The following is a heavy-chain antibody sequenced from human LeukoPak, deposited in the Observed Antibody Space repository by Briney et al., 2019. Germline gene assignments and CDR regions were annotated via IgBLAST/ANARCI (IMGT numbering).Heavy chain of an antibody. J-gene: IGHJ5*02. CDR1: GYSISSGYY. Sequence: SETLSLTCTVSGYSISSGYYWGWIRQPPGKGLEWIGSIYHSGSTYYNPSLKSRVTISVDTSKNQFSLKLSSVTAADTAVYYCARSYYDFWSGYYRGWFDPWGQGTLVTVSS. CDR3: ARSYYDFWSGYYRGWFDP. CDR2: IYHSGST. D-gene: IGHD3-3*01. V-gene: IGHV4-38-2*02.